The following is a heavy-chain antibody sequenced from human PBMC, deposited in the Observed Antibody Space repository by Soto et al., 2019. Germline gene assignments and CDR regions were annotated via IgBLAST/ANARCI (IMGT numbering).Heavy chain of an antibody. V-gene: IGHV3-33*01. CDR1: AITFSTYG. J-gene: IGHJ3*01. D-gene: IGHD4-17*01. CDR2: IWYDGTNK. CDR3: ARPYGGKIGDSSDL. Sequence: PGGSLRRSCAPSAITFSTYGMHCVRQSPGKGLEWVAGIWYDGTNKDYADSVKGRLTISTASSKNTLFLQMNSLRAKDTAVDYRARPYGGKIGDSSDLCRRGTRVTVSS.